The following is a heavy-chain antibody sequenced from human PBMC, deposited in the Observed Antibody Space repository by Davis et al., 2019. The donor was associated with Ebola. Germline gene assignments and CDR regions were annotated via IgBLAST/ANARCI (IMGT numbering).Heavy chain of an antibody. CDR1: GGSFSTYY. Sequence: SETLSPTCAVYGGSFSTYYWSWIRQPPGKGLEWIGEINHSGSTNYNPSLKSRVTISVDTSKNQFSLKLSSVTAADTAVYYCARGIFGVVIPDYWGQGTLVTVSS. CDR3: ARGIFGVVIPDY. V-gene: IGHV4-34*01. D-gene: IGHD3-3*02. J-gene: IGHJ4*02. CDR2: INHSGST.